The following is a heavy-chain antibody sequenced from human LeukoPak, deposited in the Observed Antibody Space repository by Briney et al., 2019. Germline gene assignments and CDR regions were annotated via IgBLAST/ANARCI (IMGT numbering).Heavy chain of an antibody. Sequence: GGALRLSRAASGFTFTGFAMSWVRQAPGKGPEWVSRIGGSSGSTYYADSVKGRVTNSRDNSKKTLYLQMNSLRADDTAVYYCAKMKGPGLYYHYSMDVWGKGTTVIVSS. CDR3: AKMKGPGLYYHYSMDV. J-gene: IGHJ6*03. CDR2: IGGSSGST. V-gene: IGHV3-23*01. CDR1: GFTFTGFA.